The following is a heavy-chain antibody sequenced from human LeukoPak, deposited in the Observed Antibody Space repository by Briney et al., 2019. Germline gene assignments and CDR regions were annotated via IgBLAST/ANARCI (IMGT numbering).Heavy chain of an antibody. CDR1: GYTFTSYG. V-gene: IGHV1-18*01. D-gene: IGHD3-10*01. J-gene: IGHJ6*03. CDR3: ASGGSGSYYRNYYYYYMDV. Sequence: ASVKVSCKASGYTFTSYGISWVRQAPGQGLEWMGWISAYNGNTNYAQKLQGRVTITADESTSTAYMELSSLRSEDTAVYYCASGGSGSYYRNYYYYYMDVWGKGTTVTISS. CDR2: ISAYNGNT.